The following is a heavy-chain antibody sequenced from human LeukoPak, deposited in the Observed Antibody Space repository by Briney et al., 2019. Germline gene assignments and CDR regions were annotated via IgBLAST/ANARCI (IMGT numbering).Heavy chain of an antibody. D-gene: IGHD2-15*01. Sequence: GGSLRLSCAASGFTFSSYSMNWVRQAPGKGLEWVSYISSSSTIYYADSVKGRFTISRDNAKNSLYLQMSSLRAEDTAVYYCARGWSVVVVAATPGFDYWGQGTLVTVSS. CDR2: ISSSSTI. CDR1: GFTFSSYS. V-gene: IGHV3-48*01. CDR3: ARGWSVVVVAATPGFDY. J-gene: IGHJ4*02.